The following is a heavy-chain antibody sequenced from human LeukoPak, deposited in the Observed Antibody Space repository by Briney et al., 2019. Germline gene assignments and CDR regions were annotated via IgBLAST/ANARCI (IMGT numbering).Heavy chain of an antibody. CDR1: GGTFSSYA. CDR3: ARALSTGNPTYYFDY. V-gene: IGHV1-69*13. Sequence: ASVKVSCKASGGTFSSYAISWVRQAPGQGLEWMGGIIPILGTANYAQKFQGRVTITADESTSTAYMELSSLRSEDTAVYYCARALSTGNPTYYFDYWGQGTLVTVSS. CDR2: IIPILGTA. D-gene: IGHD2/OR15-2a*01. J-gene: IGHJ4*02.